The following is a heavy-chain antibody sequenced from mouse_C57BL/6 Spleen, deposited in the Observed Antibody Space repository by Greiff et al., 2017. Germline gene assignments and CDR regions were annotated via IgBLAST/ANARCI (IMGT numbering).Heavy chain of an antibody. CDR1: GYTFTSYW. CDR2: IDPSDSYT. J-gene: IGHJ1*03. D-gene: IGHD4-1*01. CDR3: SRSMGLPIYWYFDV. V-gene: IGHV1-69*01. Sequence: VQLQQPGAELVMPGASVKLSCKASGYTFTSYWMHWVKQRPGQGLEWIGEIDPSDSYTNYNQKFKGKSTLTVDKSSSTAYMQLSSLTSEDSAVYYCSRSMGLPIYWYFDVWGTGTTVTVSS.